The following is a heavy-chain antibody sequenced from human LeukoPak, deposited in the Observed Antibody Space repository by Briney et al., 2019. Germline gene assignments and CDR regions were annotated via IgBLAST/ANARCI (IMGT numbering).Heavy chain of an antibody. D-gene: IGHD2-2*01. V-gene: IGHV3-48*03. CDR3: AREGAGFCSGTTCPDFDS. CDR1: GFTFSSYE. CDR2: ISSSGSAI. J-gene: IGHJ4*02. Sequence: GGSLRLSCAASGFTFSSYEMNWVRQAPGKGLEWVSYISSSGSAIYYADSVKGRLTISRDNAKNSLYLQMKSLRAEDTAIYYCAREGAGFCSGTTCPDFDSWGQGTLVTVSS.